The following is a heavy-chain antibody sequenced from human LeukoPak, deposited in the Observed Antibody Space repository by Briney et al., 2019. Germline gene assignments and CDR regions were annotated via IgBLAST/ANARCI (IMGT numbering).Heavy chain of an antibody. V-gene: IGHV1-2*02. CDR3: ARDDSRFGSSGSYYYYGMDV. D-gene: IGHD6-19*01. CDR2: INPNSGGT. CDR1: GYTFTGYY. J-gene: IGHJ6*02. Sequence: ASVKVSCKASGYTFTGYYMHWVRQAPGQGLEWMGWINPNSGGTNYAQKFQGRVTMTRDTSISTAYMELSRLRSDDTAVYYCARDDSRFGSSGSYYYYGMDVWGQGTTVTVSS.